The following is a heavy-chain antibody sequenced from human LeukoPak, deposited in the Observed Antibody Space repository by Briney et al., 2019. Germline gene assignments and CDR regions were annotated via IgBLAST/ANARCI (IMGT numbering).Heavy chain of an antibody. V-gene: IGHV3-21*01. J-gene: IGHJ4*02. CDR1: GFTFSSYS. CDR2: ISSSSSSYI. CDR3: ARDLAGYDSSGYGY. D-gene: IGHD3-22*01. Sequence: GGSLRLSCAASGFTFSSYSMNWVRQAPGRGLEWVSSISSSSSSYIYYADSVKGRFTISRDNAKNSLYLQMNSLRAEDTAVYYCARDLAGYDSSGYGYWGQGTLVTVSS.